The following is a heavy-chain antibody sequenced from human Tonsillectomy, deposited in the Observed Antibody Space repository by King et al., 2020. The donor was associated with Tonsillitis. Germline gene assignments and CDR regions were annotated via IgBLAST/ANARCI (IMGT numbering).Heavy chain of an antibody. Sequence: QLVQSGGGLIQPGGSLRLSCAASGFTVSSNYMSWVRQAPGKGLEWVSVIHSGGSTYYADSVKGRFTISRDNSKNTLYLQMNSLRAEDTAVYYCARASKDYFDSIDFSYGYYFDYWGQGTLVTVSS. CDR2: IHSGGST. CDR3: ARASKDYFDSIDFSYGYYFDY. D-gene: IGHD3-22*01. V-gene: IGHV3-53*01. CDR1: GFTVSSNY. J-gene: IGHJ4*02.